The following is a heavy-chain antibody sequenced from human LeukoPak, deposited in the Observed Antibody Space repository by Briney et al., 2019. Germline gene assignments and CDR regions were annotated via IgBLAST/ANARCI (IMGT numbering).Heavy chain of an antibody. CDR3: ESQYRSSWSYMDV. D-gene: IGHD6-13*01. CDR2: IYYSGST. V-gene: IGHV4-59*01. J-gene: IGHJ6*03. Sequence: SETLSLPCTVSGGSISSYYWSWIRQPPGKGLEWIGYIYYSGSTNYNPSLKSRVTISVDTSKNQFSLKLSSVTAADTAVYYCESQYRSSWSYMDVWGKGTTVTVSS. CDR1: GGSISSYY.